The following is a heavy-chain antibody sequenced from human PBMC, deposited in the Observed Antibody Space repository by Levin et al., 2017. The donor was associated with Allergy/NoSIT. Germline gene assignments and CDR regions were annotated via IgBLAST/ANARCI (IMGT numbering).Heavy chain of an antibody. J-gene: IGHJ4*02. V-gene: IGHV3-30-3*01. D-gene: IGHD6-19*01. CDR2: ISYDGSNK. CDR3: ARQPQGAVAGTGAPVDY. CDR1: GFTFSSYA. Sequence: GGSLRLSCAASGFTFSSYAMHWVRQAPGKGLEWVAVISYDGSNKYYADSVKGRFTISRDNSKNTLYLQMNSLRAEDTAVYYCARQPQGAVAGTGAPVDYWGQGTLVTVSS.